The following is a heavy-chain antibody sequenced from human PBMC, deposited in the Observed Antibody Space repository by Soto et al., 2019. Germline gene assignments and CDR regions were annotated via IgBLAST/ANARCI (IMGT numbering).Heavy chain of an antibody. D-gene: IGHD1-1*01. CDR3: AGPGPFDS. V-gene: IGHV3-73*01. J-gene: IGHJ4*02. Sequence: DVQMVESGGDLVQPGGSLKLSCTTTGFTFAGSAIHWVRQAPGKGLEWVGRIRNGANNYATAYPASVTGRFTISRDDSKATAYLEMNSLKTEDTAMYYCAGPGPFDSWGQGTLVTVSS. CDR1: GFTFAGSA. CDR2: IRNGANNYAT.